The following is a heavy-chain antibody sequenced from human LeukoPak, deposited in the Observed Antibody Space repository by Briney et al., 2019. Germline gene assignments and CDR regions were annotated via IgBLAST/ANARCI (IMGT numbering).Heavy chain of an antibody. Sequence: GGSLRLSCAASGFTFSSYSMNWVRQAPGKGLEWVSSISSSSSYIYYADSVKGRFTISRDSAENSLYLEMNSLRVEDTAIYYCVRDRGSYRPIDYWGQGTLVTVSS. J-gene: IGHJ4*02. V-gene: IGHV3-21*01. CDR1: GFTFSSYS. D-gene: IGHD1-26*01. CDR3: VRDRGSYRPIDY. CDR2: ISSSSSYI.